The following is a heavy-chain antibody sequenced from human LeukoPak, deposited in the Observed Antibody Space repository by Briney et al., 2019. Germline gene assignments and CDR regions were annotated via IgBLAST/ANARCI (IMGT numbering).Heavy chain of an antibody. V-gene: IGHV5-51*01. D-gene: IGHD2-2*02. Sequence: GESLKISCKGSGYSFTSYWIGWVRQMPGKGLEWMGIIYPGDSDTRYSPSFQGQVTISADKSISTAYLQWSSLKASDTAMYYCARPDHYCSSTSCYMGSFDYWGQGTLVTVSS. CDR2: IYPGDSDT. J-gene: IGHJ4*02. CDR1: GYSFTSYW. CDR3: ARPDHYCSSTSCYMGSFDY.